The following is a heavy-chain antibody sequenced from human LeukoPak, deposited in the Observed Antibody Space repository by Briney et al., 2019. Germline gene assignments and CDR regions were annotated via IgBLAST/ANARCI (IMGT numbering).Heavy chain of an antibody. Sequence: GRSLRLSCAASGFTFSSYGMHWVRQAPGKGLEWVAVISYDGSNKYYADSVKSRFTISRDNSKNTLYLQMNSLRAEDTAVYYCAKDLRGYSYGLYFDYWGQGTLVTVSS. CDR1: GFTFSSYG. J-gene: IGHJ4*02. CDR3: AKDLRGYSYGLYFDY. CDR2: ISYDGSNK. V-gene: IGHV3-30*18. D-gene: IGHD5-18*01.